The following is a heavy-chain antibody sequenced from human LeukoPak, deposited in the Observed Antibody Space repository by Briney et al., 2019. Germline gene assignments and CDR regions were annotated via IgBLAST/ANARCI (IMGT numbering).Heavy chain of an antibody. CDR3: ARDMKGNLDY. Sequence: PGGSLRLSCAASGFTFSNTWMAWVRQAPRKELDWVANINQDGGTRQYADSVRGRFTISRDNAKNSLYLEMNSLRAEDTGLYHCARDMKGNLDYWGQGTLVTVSS. V-gene: IGHV3-7*01. CDR1: GFTFSNTW. CDR2: INQDGGTR. D-gene: IGHD3-16*01. J-gene: IGHJ4*02.